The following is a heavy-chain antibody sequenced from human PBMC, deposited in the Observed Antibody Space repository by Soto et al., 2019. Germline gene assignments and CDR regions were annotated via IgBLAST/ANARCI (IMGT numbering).Heavy chain of an antibody. D-gene: IGHD3-22*01. J-gene: IGHJ5*02. V-gene: IGHV4-31*03. CDR3: AISSGYADWFDP. Sequence: PSETLSLTCTVSGGSISSSSYYWGWIRQPPGKGLEWIGYIYYSGSTYYNPSLKSRVTISVDTSKNQFSLKLRSVTAADTAVYYCAISSGYADWFDPWGQGTLVTVSS. CDR1: GGSISSSSYY. CDR2: IYYSGST.